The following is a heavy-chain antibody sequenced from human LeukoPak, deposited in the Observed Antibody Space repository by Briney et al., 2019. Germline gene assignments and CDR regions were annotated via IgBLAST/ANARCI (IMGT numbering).Heavy chain of an antibody. D-gene: IGHD3-10*02. CDR2: IYYSGST. CDR1: GGSVNSGSYY. V-gene: IGHV4-61*01. J-gene: IGHJ5*02. Sequence: SETLSLTCTVSGGSVNSGSYYWSWIRQPPGKGLEWIGYIYYSGSTNYNPSLKSRVTISVDTSKNQFSLKLSSVAAADTAVYYCARDVRGLINWFDPWGQGTLVTVSS. CDR3: ARDVRGLINWFDP.